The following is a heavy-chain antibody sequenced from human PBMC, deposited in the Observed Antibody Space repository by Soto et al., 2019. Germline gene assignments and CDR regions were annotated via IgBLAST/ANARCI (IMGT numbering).Heavy chain of an antibody. V-gene: IGHV4-34*01. CDR2: INHSGST. CDR3: ARAPGYYDSSGYYRTYYYYGMDV. J-gene: IGHJ6*02. CDR1: GGSFSGYY. D-gene: IGHD3-22*01. Sequence: SETLSLTCAVYGGSFSGYYWSWIRQPPGKGLEWIGEINHSGSTNYNPSLKSRVTISVDTSKNQFSLKLSSVTAADTAVYYCARAPGYYDSSGYYRTYYYYGMDVWGQGTTVTVSS.